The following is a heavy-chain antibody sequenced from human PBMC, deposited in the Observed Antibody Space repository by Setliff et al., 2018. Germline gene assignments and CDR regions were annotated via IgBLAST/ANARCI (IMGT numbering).Heavy chain of an antibody. J-gene: IGHJ6*02. CDR3: ARDSRGLVPAAIEGSYYYYGMDV. Sequence: ASVKVSCKASGYTFISYGISWVRQAPGQGLEWMGWISAYNGNTNYAQKLQGRVTMTTDTSTSTAYMELSSLRSEDTAVYYCARDSRGLVPAAIEGSYYYYGMDVWGQGTTVTVSS. CDR2: ISAYNGNT. D-gene: IGHD2-2*02. V-gene: IGHV1-18*01. CDR1: GYTFISYG.